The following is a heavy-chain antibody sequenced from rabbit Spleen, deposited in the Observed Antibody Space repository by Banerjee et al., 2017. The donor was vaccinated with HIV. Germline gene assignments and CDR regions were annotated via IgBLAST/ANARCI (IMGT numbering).Heavy chain of an antibody. J-gene: IGHJ2*01. CDR2: IDTSDGDT. CDR3: ARNYVNVFDP. D-gene: IGHD1-1*01. Sequence: LEESGGGLVKPGGTLTLNCTVSGFSFSSNWICWVRQAPGKGLEWIACIDTSDGDTDYANWPKGRFTISKASSTTVTLKMTSLTAADTATYFCARNYVNVFDPWGPGTLVTVS. CDR1: GFSFSSNW. V-gene: IGHV1S45*01.